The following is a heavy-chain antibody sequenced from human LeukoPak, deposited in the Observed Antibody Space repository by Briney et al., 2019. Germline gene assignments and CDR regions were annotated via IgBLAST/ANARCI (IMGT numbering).Heavy chain of an antibody. V-gene: IGHV3-23*01. D-gene: IGHD2-8*01. Sequence: GGSLRLSCAASGSTFSSYGMSWVRQAPGKGLEWVAAISVSGGSTNYADSVKGRFTISRDNSKNTLYLQMNSLRAEDTAVYYCAKVFFMDYWGQGTLVTVSS. CDR2: ISVSGGST. J-gene: IGHJ4*02. CDR1: GSTFSSYG. CDR3: AKVFFMDY.